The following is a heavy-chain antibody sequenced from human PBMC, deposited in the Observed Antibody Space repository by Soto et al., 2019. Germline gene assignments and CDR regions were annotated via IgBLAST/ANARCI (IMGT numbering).Heavy chain of an antibody. Sequence: WTWIRQPPGKGLEWIGEINHSGTTNYNPSLKSRVTISVDTSKNQFSLKLTSVTAADTAVYYCARGVQGTTVVNLFDYWGQGTLVTVSS. V-gene: IGHV4-34*01. J-gene: IGHJ4*02. CDR3: ARGVQGTTVVNLFDY. CDR2: INHSGTT. D-gene: IGHD1-1*01.